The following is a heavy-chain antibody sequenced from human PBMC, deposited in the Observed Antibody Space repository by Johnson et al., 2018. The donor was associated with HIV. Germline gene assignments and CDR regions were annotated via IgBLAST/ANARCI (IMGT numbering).Heavy chain of an antibody. Sequence: VQLVESGGGLVQPGGSLRLSCAASGFTFSSYAMSWVRQAPWKGLEWVSAISGSGGSTYYADSVKGRFTISRDNSKNTLYLQMNSLRAEDKAVYYCARGHMVRGVTHAFDIWGQGTMVTVSS. D-gene: IGHD3-10*01. CDR1: GFTFSSYA. J-gene: IGHJ3*02. V-gene: IGHV3-23*04. CDR3: ARGHMVRGVTHAFDI. CDR2: ISGSGGST.